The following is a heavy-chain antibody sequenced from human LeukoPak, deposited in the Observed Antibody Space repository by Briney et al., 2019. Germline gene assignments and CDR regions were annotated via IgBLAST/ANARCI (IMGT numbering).Heavy chain of an antibody. V-gene: IGHV1-2*02. D-gene: IGHD6-13*01. J-gene: IGHJ5*02. CDR2: INPNSGGT. Sequence: RASVKVSCKASGYTFTGYYMHWVRQAPGQGLEWMGWINPNSGGTNYAQKFQGRVTMTRDTSISTAYMELSRLRSDDTAVYYCARGLSWSGLGFWFDPWGQGTLVTVSS. CDR3: ARGLSWSGLGFWFDP. CDR1: GYTFTGYY.